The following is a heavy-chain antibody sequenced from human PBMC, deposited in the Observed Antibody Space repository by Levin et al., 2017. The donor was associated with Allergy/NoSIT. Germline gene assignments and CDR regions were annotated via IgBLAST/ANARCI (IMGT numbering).Heavy chain of an antibody. Sequence: SETLSLTCAVSGESVSSGGYSWSWLRQPPGTGLEWIVNIDHSGSTDYNPSFRSRVLISVDRSKNQFSLRLSSMTAAATAMYYCARENHYGGYGYYFDFWGQGALVPVSS. CDR1: GESVSSGGYS. V-gene: IGHV4-30-2*01. J-gene: IGHJ4*02. CDR3: ARENHYGGYGYYFDF. D-gene: IGHD5-12*01. CDR2: IDHSGST.